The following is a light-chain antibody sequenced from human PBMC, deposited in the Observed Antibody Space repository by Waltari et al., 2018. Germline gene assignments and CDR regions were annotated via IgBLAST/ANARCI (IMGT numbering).Light chain of an antibody. CDR1: QSVSSS. Sequence: EIVMTQSPATLSLFPGERTTLSCRASQSVSSSLAWYQQKPGQAPPLLNYGASTRATGIPARFSGSGSGTEFTLTISSLQSEDFAVYYCQQYNNWPPITFGQGTRLEIK. V-gene: IGKV3-15*01. CDR2: GAS. CDR3: QQYNNWPPIT. J-gene: IGKJ5*01.